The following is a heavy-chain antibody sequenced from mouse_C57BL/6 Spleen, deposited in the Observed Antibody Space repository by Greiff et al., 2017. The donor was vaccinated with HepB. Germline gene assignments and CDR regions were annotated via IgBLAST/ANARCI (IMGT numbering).Heavy chain of an antibody. CDR3: AIVTTVVVTGDYFDY. CDR2: INPYNGGT. V-gene: IGHV1-19*01. Sequence: EVQLQQSGPVLVKPGASVKMSCKASGYTFTDYYMNWVKQSHGKSLEWIGVINPYNGGTSYNQKFKGKATLTVDKSSSTAYMELNSLTSEDSAVYYCAIVTTVVVTGDYFDYWGQGTTLTVSS. CDR1: GYTFTDYY. J-gene: IGHJ2*01. D-gene: IGHD1-1*01.